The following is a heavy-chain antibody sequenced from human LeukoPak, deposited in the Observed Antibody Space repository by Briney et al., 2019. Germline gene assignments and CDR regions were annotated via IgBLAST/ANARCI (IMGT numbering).Heavy chain of an antibody. CDR3: ARPLQGIVGATGFDY. Sequence: GESLKISCQGSEYSFATYWIAWLRQMPGKGLEWTGIIYPSDSDTRYSPSFQGQVTISADKSIKTAYLQWSSLKASDTAMYYCARPLQGIVGATGFDYWGQGTLVTVSS. J-gene: IGHJ4*02. V-gene: IGHV5-51*01. D-gene: IGHD1-26*01. CDR2: IYPSDSDT. CDR1: EYSFATYW.